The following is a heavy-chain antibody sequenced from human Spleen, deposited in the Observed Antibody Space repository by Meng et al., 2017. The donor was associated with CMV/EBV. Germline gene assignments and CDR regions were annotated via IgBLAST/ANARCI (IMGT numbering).Heavy chain of an antibody. V-gene: IGHV4-31*02. J-gene: IGHJ5*02. Sequence: SGGSITTYSYYWTWIRQDPGKGLEWIGYICYSGNTYYNPSLTSRLTISMDTSKNQFSLKLTSVTAADVAVYYCARVIEYSIGGGGFDPWGQGTLVTVSS. CDR1: GGSITTYSYY. CDR2: ICYSGNT. CDR3: ARVIEYSIGGGGFDP. D-gene: IGHD6-25*01.